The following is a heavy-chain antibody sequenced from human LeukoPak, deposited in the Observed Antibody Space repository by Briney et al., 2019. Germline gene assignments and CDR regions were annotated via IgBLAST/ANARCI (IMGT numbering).Heavy chain of an antibody. CDR1: GDSISSYY. CDR2: IYYSGST. CDR3: ARDQNYYDSSGYYDY. D-gene: IGHD3-22*01. Sequence: SETLSLTCTVSGDSISSYYWSWIRQPPGKGLEWIGYIYYSGSTNYNPSLKSRVTISVDTSKNQFSLKLSSVTAADTAVYYCARDQNYYDSSGYYDYWGQGTLVTVSS. V-gene: IGHV4-59*01. J-gene: IGHJ4*02.